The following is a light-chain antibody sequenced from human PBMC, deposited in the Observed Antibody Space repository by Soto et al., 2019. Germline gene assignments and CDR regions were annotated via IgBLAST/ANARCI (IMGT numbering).Light chain of an antibody. V-gene: IGKV3-20*01. CDR1: QNIRGNE. CDR2: RGS. CDR3: QDYGTSAPWT. J-gene: IGKJ1*01. Sequence: EVVLTQSPGTLSLSPGERATLSCRASQNIRGNELAWYQQKPGQAPRLLIYRGSSRATGIPDRFSGRGSGTACTLTISRLEPEDFAVYYCQDYGTSAPWTFGQGTKVEIK.